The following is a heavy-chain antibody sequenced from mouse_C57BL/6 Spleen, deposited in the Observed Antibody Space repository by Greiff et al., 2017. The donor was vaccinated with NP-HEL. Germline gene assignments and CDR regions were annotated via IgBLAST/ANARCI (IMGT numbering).Heavy chain of an antibody. CDR2: IDPETGGT. J-gene: IGHJ2*01. D-gene: IGHD2-1*01. V-gene: IGHV1-15*01. CDR3: TRRIYYGYFDY. CDR1: GYTFTDYE. Sequence: QVQLQQSGAELVRPGASVTLSCKASGYTFTDYEMHWVKQTPVHGLEWIGAIDPETGGTAYNQKFKGKAILTADKSSSTAYMELRSLTSEDSAVYYCTRRIYYGYFDYWGQGTTLTVSS.